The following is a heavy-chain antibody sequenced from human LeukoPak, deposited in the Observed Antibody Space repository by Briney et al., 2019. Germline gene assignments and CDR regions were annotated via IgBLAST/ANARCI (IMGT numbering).Heavy chain of an antibody. CDR3: ASEGNYDSSGYSRYNYYYMDV. V-gene: IGHV1-69*05. J-gene: IGHJ6*03. CDR1: GGTFSSYS. CDR2: IIPAFGTA. Sequence: SVKVSCKGSGGTFSSYSTSWVRQAPGQGLEWMGGIIPAFGTAHYAQKFQGRVTFTTDESTTTAYMELRSLRSEDTAVYYCASEGNYDSSGYSRYNYYYMDVWGKGTAVTVSS. D-gene: IGHD3-22*01.